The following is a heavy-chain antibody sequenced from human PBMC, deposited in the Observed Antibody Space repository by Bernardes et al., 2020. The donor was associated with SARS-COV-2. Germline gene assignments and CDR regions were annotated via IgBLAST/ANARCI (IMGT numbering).Heavy chain of an antibody. CDR3: AGLDPTFGWFDP. V-gene: IGHV4-31*03. D-gene: IGHD3-10*01. CDR1: GGSISSGGYY. Sequence: SETLSLTCTVSGGSISSGGYYWSWLRQHPGKGLEWIGYIYYSGSTYYNPSLKSRVTISVDTSKNQFSLKLSSVTAADTAVYYCAGLDPTFGWFDPWGQGTLVTVSS. CDR2: IYYSGST. J-gene: IGHJ5*02.